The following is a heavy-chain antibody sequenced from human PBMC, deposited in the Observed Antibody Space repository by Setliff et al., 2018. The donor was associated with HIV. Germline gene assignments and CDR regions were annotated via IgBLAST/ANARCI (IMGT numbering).Heavy chain of an antibody. V-gene: IGHV1-18*01. CDR1: GYTFNNYG. Sequence: ASVKVSCKASGYTFNNYGISWVRQAPGQGLEGMGWINTHSGYTNYAQNVQGXXXVTMDTSTSTAYLELRSLKSDDTAVYYCARGKTWLRFLDYWGQGTXXXVSS. CDR2: INTHSGYT. D-gene: IGHD5-12*01. CDR3: ARGKTWLRFLDY. J-gene: IGHJ4*02.